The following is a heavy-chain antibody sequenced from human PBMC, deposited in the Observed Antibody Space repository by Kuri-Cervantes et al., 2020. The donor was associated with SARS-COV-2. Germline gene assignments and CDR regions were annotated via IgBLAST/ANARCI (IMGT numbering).Heavy chain of an antibody. CDR3: ARAYSGIYYEDY. CDR2: IWYDGSNK. D-gene: IGHD1-26*01. V-gene: IGHV3-33*01. J-gene: IGHJ4*02. Sequence: GESLKISCAASGFTFSSYGMHWVRQAPGKGLEWVAVIWYDGSNKYYADSVKGRFTISRDNAKNSLFLQMNSLRVEDTALYYCARAYSGIYYEDYWGQGTLVTVSS. CDR1: GFTFSSYG.